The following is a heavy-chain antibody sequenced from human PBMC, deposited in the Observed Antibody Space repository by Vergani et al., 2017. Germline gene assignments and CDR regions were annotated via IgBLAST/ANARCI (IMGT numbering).Heavy chain of an antibody. Sequence: QVQLQESGPGLVKPSETLSLTCTVSGGSISSYYWSWIRQPPGKGLEWIGYIYYSGSTNYNPSLKSRVTISVDTSKNQFSLKLSSVTAADTAVYYCASAKTGTTEGEFDYWGQGTLVTVSS. V-gene: IGHV4-59*01. D-gene: IGHD1-7*01. CDR3: ASAKTGTTEGEFDY. J-gene: IGHJ4*02. CDR2: IYYSGST. CDR1: GGSISSYY.